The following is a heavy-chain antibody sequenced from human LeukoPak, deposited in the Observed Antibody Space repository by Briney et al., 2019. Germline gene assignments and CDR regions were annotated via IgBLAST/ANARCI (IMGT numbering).Heavy chain of an antibody. CDR2: INPNSGGT. J-gene: IGHJ5*02. CDR3: ARDVYSSSYWFDP. V-gene: IGHV1-2*02. D-gene: IGHD6-6*01. CDR1: GYTFTGYY. Sequence: ASVKVSCKASGYTFTGYYMHWVRQAPGQGLEWMGWINPNSGGTNYAQKFQGRVTMTRDTSISTAYMELSRLRSDDTAAYYCARDVYSSSYWFDPWGQGTLVTVSS.